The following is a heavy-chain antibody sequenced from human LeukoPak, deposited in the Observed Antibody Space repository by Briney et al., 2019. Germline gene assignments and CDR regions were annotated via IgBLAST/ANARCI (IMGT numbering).Heavy chain of an antibody. J-gene: IGHJ2*01. CDR2: ISYSGST. D-gene: IGHD6-13*01. CDR3: ARLPYSSSWIYYWYFDL. CDR1: GGSISSYY. Sequence: PSETLSLTCTVSGGSISSYYWSWIRQPPGKGLEWIGYISYSGSTNYNPSLKSRVTISLDTSKNQFSLKLSSVTAADTAVYYCARLPYSSSWIYYWYFDLWGRGPLVTVSS. V-gene: IGHV4-59*01.